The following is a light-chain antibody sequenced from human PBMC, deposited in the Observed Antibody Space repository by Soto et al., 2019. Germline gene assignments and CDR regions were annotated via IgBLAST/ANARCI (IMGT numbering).Light chain of an antibody. J-gene: IGKJ4*01. V-gene: IGKV3D-15*01. Sequence: EIVMTQSPATLSVSPGERATLSCRPSQTIHSNLAWYQQRPGQAPRPLIYAASTRATGIPARFSGNGFGTAFILTISSLQSEYFAVYYWQQYSAWHLTFGGGTKMESK. CDR1: QTIHSN. CDR2: AAS. CDR3: QQYSAWHLT.